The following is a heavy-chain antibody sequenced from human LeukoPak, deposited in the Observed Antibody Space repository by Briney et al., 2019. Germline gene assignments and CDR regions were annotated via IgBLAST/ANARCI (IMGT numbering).Heavy chain of an antibody. Sequence: PGGSLRLSCAASGFTFSSYAMSWVRQAPGKGLEWVGRIKSKTDGGTTDYAAPVKGRFTISRDDSKNTLYLQMNSLKTEDTAVYYCTLAVGSPMYQPLLYPADWGQGTLVTVSS. CDR3: TLAVGSPMYQPLLYPAD. CDR2: IKSKTDGGTT. D-gene: IGHD2-2*02. CDR1: GFTFSSYA. J-gene: IGHJ4*02. V-gene: IGHV3-15*01.